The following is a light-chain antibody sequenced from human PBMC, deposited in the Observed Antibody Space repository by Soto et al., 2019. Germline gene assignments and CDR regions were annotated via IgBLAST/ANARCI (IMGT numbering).Light chain of an antibody. CDR1: QSLLHSNGNNY. CDR3: HQYYDAPLT. J-gene: IGKJ5*01. CDR2: LTS. V-gene: IGKV2-28*01. Sequence: DIVMTQSPLSLPVTPGEPASISCRSSQSLLHSNGNNYLDWYLQKPGQSPQLLIYLTSNRASGVPDRFSGTGSGTDFTLTISSVQAEDVAVYYCHQYYDAPLTFGQGTRLEIK.